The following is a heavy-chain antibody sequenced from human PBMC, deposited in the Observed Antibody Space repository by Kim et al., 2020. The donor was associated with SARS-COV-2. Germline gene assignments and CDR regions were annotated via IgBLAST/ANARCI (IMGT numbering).Heavy chain of an antibody. Sequence: ASVKVSCKRSGYIFTSYAVNWVRQAPGQGLEWMGWINTNNGNPTYAQGFTGRFVFSSDTSVTTAYLEIGGLKAADTAVYFCAVASAKFVDAFDVWGQGTMVTVS. V-gene: IGHV7-4-1*01. CDR2: INTNNGNP. D-gene: IGHD6-19*01. CDR1: GYIFTSYA. J-gene: IGHJ3*01. CDR3: AVASAKFVDAFDV.